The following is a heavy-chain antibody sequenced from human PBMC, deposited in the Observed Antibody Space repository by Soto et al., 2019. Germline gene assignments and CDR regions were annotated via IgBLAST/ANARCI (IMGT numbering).Heavy chain of an antibody. D-gene: IGHD5-18*01. CDR3: GIMRRRIQLWSQAVDY. V-gene: IGHV1-69*02. CDR2: TIPILGIA. CDR1: GGTFSSYT. Sequence: GASVNVSCKASGGTFSSYTIGWVRQAPGQGLEWMGRTIPILGIANYAQKFQGRVTITADKSTSTAYMELSSLRSEDTAVYYCGIMRRRIQLWSQAVDYWGQGTLVTVSS. J-gene: IGHJ4*02.